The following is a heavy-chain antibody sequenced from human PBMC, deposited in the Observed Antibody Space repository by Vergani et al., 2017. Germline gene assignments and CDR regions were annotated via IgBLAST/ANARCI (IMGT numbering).Heavy chain of an antibody. D-gene: IGHD3-3*01. CDR2: MNPNSGNT. V-gene: IGHV1-8*02. CDR3: ARGPTYYDFWSGPYYYYMDV. Sequence: QVQLVQSGAEVKKPGSSVKVSCKASGGTFSSYAISWVRQATGQGLEWMGWMNPNSGNTGYAQKFQGRVTMTRNTSISTAYMELSSLRSEDTAVYYCARGPTYYDFWSGPYYYYMDVWGKGTTVTVSS. CDR1: GGTFSSYA. J-gene: IGHJ6*03.